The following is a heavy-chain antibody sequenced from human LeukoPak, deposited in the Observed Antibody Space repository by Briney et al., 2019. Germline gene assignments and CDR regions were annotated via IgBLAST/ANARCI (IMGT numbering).Heavy chain of an antibody. CDR3: ARSIGLTGGGVDV. D-gene: IGHD3-9*01. V-gene: IGHV3-11*01. J-gene: IGHJ6*02. Sequence: GGSLRLSCAASGFTFSDYNMNWVRQAPGNGLEWVSYITNSGTTIHYADSVKGRFTISRDNAKNSLYLQMNSLRAEDTAVYYCARSIGLTGGGVDVWGQGTTVTVSS. CDR1: GFTFSDYN. CDR2: ITNSGTTI.